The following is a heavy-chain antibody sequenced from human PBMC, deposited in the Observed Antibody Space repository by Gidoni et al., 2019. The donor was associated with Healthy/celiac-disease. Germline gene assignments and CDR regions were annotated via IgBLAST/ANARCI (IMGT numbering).Heavy chain of an antibody. V-gene: IGHV3-48*01. CDR3: ATRRRSTGWDY. D-gene: IGHD4-4*01. Sequence: EVQLVESGGGLVQPGGSLRLSCAASGFTFSSYSMNWVRQAPGKGLEWVSYISSSSSTIYYADSVKGRFTISRDNAKNSLYLQMNSLRAEDTAVYYCATRRRSTGWDYWGQGTLVTVSS. J-gene: IGHJ4*02. CDR2: ISSSSSTI. CDR1: GFTFSSYS.